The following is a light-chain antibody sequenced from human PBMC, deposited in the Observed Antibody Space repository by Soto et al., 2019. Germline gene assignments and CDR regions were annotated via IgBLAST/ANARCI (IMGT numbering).Light chain of an antibody. Sequence: DIQMTQSPSSLSASVGDRVTITCRASQSISSWLACYQQKPGKAPKLLIYEAPNLESGVPSRFSGSGSGTEFTLTIRSLQPDDFATYYCQQSNNYPWTFGQGTKVDIK. CDR3: QQSNNYPWT. J-gene: IGKJ1*01. CDR1: QSISSW. CDR2: EAP. V-gene: IGKV1-5*03.